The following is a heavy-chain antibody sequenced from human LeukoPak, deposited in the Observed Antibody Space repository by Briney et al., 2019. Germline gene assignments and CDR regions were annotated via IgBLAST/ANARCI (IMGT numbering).Heavy chain of an antibody. CDR3: ARQRYNYYYYMDV. Sequence: ASVKVSCKAYGYTFTGYYMHWVRQAPGQGLEWMGWINPNSGGTNYAQKFQGRVTMTRDTSISTAYMELSRLRSDDTAVYYCARQRYNYYYYMDVWGKGTTVTVSS. J-gene: IGHJ6*03. V-gene: IGHV1-2*02. CDR1: GYTFTGYY. CDR2: INPNSGGT. D-gene: IGHD5-12*01.